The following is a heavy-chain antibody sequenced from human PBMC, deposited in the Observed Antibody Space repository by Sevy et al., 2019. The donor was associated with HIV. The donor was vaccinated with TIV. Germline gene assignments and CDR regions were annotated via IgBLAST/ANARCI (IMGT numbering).Heavy chain of an antibody. CDR1: GYSFTSYW. V-gene: IGHV5-51*01. J-gene: IGHJ4*02. D-gene: IGHD2-2*01. CDR2: IYPGDSDT. Sequence: GESLKISCKGSGYSFTSYWIGWVRQMPGKGLEWMGIIYPGDSDTRYSPSFQGQVTISADKSISTAYLQWSSLKASDTAMYYCARPIGYCSSTSCYLDYWGQGTLVTVSS. CDR3: ARPIGYCSSTSCYLDY.